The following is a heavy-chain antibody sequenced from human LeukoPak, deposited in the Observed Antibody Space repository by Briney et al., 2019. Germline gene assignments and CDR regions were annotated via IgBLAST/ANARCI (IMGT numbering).Heavy chain of an antibody. J-gene: IGHJ4*02. V-gene: IGHV4-59*08. Sequence: SETLSLTCTVSGGSISRYYWSWIRQPPGKGLEWIGYIYYSGSTNCNTSLKSRVTISVDTSKNQFSLKLSSVTAADTAVYYCARSRNYCGGDCYYFDYWGQGTLVTVSS. CDR1: GGSISRYY. CDR2: IYYSGST. D-gene: IGHD2-21*02. CDR3: ARSRNYCGGDCYYFDY.